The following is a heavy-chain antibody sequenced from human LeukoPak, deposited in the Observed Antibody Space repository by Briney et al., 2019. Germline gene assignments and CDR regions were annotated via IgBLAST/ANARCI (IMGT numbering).Heavy chain of an antibody. V-gene: IGHV1-2*02. Sequence: ASVKVSCKASEYTFTGYYMYWVRQAPGQGLEWMGWINPNSGGTNYAQKFQGRVTMTRDTSISTAYMELSSLRSEDTAVYYCAREGYGDYVWGSYRYTTSWFDPWGQGTLVTVSS. CDR1: EYTFTGYY. CDR3: AREGYGDYVWGSYRYTTSWFDP. D-gene: IGHD3-16*02. J-gene: IGHJ5*02. CDR2: INPNSGGT.